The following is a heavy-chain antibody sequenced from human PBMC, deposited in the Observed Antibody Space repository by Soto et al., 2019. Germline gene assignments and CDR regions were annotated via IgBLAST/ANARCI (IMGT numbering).Heavy chain of an antibody. J-gene: IGHJ4*02. CDR3: ARTQGRYCSSTSCYPSFDY. Sequence: SETLSLTCTVSGGSISSSSYYWGWIRQPPGKGLEWIGSIYYSGSTYYNPSLKSRVTISVDTSKNQFSLKLSSVTAADTAVYYCARTQGRYCSSTSCYPSFDYWGQGTLVTVSS. CDR2: IYYSGST. D-gene: IGHD2-2*01. CDR1: GGSISSSSYY. V-gene: IGHV4-39*01.